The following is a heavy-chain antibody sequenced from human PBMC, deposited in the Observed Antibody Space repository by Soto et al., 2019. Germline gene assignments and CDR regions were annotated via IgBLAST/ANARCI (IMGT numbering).Heavy chain of an antibody. J-gene: IGHJ4*02. V-gene: IGHV3-21*01. CDR2: ISSSSSYI. D-gene: IGHD3-22*01. CDR3: AREYYYDSSGYYYSDY. Sequence: GGSLRLSCAASGFTFSSYSMNWVRQAPGKGLEWVSSISSSSSYIYYADSVKGRFTISRDNAKNSLYLQMNSLRAEDTAVYYCAREYYYDSSGYYYSDYWGQGTLVTVSS. CDR1: GFTFSSYS.